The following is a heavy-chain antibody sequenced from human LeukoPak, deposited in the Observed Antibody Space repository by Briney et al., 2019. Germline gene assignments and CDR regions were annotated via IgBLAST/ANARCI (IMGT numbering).Heavy chain of an antibody. Sequence: ASVKVSCRASGFTFSDYYIHWVRQAPGQGLDYMGHINLNSGGTFYVQKFQGRVTMTRDTSISTAYMDLSRLTSDDTAVYFCASDPSSSDNFFDFWGQGTLVTVSS. V-gene: IGHV1-2*06. CDR1: GFTFSDYY. D-gene: IGHD6-6*01. CDR3: ASDPSSSDNFFDF. CDR2: INLNSGGT. J-gene: IGHJ4*02.